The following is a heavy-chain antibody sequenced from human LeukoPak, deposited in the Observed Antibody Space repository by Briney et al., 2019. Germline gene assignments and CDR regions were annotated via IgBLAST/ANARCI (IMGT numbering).Heavy chain of an antibody. V-gene: IGHV3-7*04. CDR3: ARESITMIVG. D-gene: IGHD3-22*01. CDR1: RFTFSAYW. J-gene: IGHJ4*02. CDR2: IKQDGSEK. Sequence: SGGSLRLSCAASRFTFSAYWMSWVRQAPGKGLEWVANIKQDGSEKYYVDSVKGRFTISRDNAKNSLYLQMNSLRAEDTAVYYCARESITMIVGWGQGTLVTVSS.